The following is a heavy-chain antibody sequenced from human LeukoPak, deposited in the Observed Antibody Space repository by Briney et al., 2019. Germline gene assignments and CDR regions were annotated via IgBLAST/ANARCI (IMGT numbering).Heavy chain of an antibody. CDR2: IYTSGST. D-gene: IGHD2-2*01. CDR1: GGSISSYY. J-gene: IGHJ4*02. CDR3: AREELGYCSSTSCPHFDY. Sequence: SETLSLTCTVSGGSISSYYWSWIRQPAGKGLEWIGRIYTSGSTNYNPSLKSRVTISVDKSKNQFSLKLSSVTAADTAVYYCAREELGYCSSTSCPHFDYLGQGARVTVSS. V-gene: IGHV4-4*07.